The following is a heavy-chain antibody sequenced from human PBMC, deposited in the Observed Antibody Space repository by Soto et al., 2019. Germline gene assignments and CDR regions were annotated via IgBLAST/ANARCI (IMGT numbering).Heavy chain of an antibody. Sequence: SETLSLTCTVSGGSISYYYWNWIRQPPGKAPEWIGYILQNGNTNYSPSLKSRVTISVDTSKNQLSLELNSMTTADTAVYYCAKSGGRGWFVSWGQGAVVTVSS. J-gene: IGHJ5*01. CDR2: ILQNGNT. CDR3: AKSGGRGWFVS. D-gene: IGHD3-10*01. V-gene: IGHV4-59*01. CDR1: GGSISYYY.